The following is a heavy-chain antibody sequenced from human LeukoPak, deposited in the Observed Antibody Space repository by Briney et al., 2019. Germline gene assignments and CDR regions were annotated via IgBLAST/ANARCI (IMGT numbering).Heavy chain of an antibody. D-gene: IGHD3-16*02. Sequence: PSETLSLTCAVYGGSFSGYYWSWIRQPPGKGLEWIGEINHSGSTNYNPSLKSRVTISVDTSKNQFSLKLSSVTAADTAVYYCARSRPYLYDSVWGSYRYTLDYWGQGTLVTVSS. V-gene: IGHV4-34*01. CDR1: GGSFSGYY. CDR3: ARSRPYLYDSVWGSYRYTLDY. CDR2: INHSGST. J-gene: IGHJ4*02.